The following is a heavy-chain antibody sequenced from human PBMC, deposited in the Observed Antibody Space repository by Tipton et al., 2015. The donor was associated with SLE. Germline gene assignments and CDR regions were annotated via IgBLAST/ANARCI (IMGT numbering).Heavy chain of an antibody. CDR2: INGGGGRT. V-gene: IGHV3-23*01. Sequence: GSLRLSCTASGFTFDSYAMSWVRQAPGKGLEWVSAINGGGGRTFYADSVKGRFTVSRDNAKNSLYLQMNTLRADDTAVYYCARHPTVAGSKAWGPGTLVTVSS. J-gene: IGHJ5*02. D-gene: IGHD6-19*01. CDR3: ARHPTVAGSKA. CDR1: GFTFDSYA.